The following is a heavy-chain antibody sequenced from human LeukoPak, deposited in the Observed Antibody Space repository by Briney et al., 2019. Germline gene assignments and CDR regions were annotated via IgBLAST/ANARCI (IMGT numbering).Heavy chain of an antibody. V-gene: IGHV1-46*01. D-gene: IGHD3-16*01. CDR2: INPSAGST. Sequence: ASVKVSCKASGYTFTSYYMHWVRRAPGQGLDWVGIINPSAGSTTYAQKFQGRVTMTRDTSTSTAYMELSSLRSEDTAVYYCAGGGPGGRDYYYGMDVWGQGTTVTVSS. J-gene: IGHJ6*02. CDR1: GYTFTSYY. CDR3: AGGGPGGRDYYYGMDV.